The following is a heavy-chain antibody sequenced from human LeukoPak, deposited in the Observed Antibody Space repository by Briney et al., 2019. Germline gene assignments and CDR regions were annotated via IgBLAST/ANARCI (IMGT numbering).Heavy chain of an antibody. CDR2: ISSSSSYI. CDR3: ARDTQTYYYDSSGLEIDY. J-gene: IGHJ4*02. D-gene: IGHD3-22*01. V-gene: IGHV3-21*01. Sequence: PGGSLRLSCAASGFTFSSYSMNWVRQAPGKGLEWVASISSSSSYIYYASTAKGRFTISRDNAKNSLYLQMNSLRAEDAAVYYCARDTQTYYYDSSGLEIDYWGQGTLVTVSS. CDR1: GFTFSSYS.